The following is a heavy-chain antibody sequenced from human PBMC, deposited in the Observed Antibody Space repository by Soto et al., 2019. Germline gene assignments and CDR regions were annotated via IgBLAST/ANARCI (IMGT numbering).Heavy chain of an antibody. CDR2: SSATGAGT. CDR1: GFTFSSDG. Sequence: EVQLLESGGGLVQPGGSLRLSCAASGFTFSSDGMTWVHQAPGKGLEWVSFSSATGAGTYYADSVKGRFTISRDNSKNTLYLQMTSLRADDTAVYYCAKARRAGGNYGFHSDFWGQGALVIVSS. D-gene: IGHD1-7*01. V-gene: IGHV3-23*01. J-gene: IGHJ4*02. CDR3: AKARRAGGNYGFHSDF.